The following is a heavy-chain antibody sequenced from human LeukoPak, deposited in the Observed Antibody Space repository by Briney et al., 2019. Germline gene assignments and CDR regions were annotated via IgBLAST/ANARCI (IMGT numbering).Heavy chain of an antibody. CDR1: GGTFSSYA. CDR2: IIPIFGTA. J-gene: IGHJ6*03. Sequence: ASVKVSCKASGGTFSSYAISWVRQAPGQGLEWMGGIIPIFGTANYAQKFQGRVTITTDESTSTAYMELSSLRSEDTAVYYCARAGGVGRMDESQRALFERYYYMDVWGKGTTVTVSS. D-gene: IGHD3-16*01. CDR3: ARAGGVGRMDESQRALFERYYYMDV. V-gene: IGHV1-69*05.